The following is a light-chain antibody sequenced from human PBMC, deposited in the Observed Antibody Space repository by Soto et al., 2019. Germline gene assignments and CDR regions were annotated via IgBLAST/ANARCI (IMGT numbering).Light chain of an antibody. CDR1: QGISSY. V-gene: IGKV1-9*01. Sequence: IHLTQSPSFLCASVGDRVTITCRASQGISSYLDWYQQKPGKAPKLLIYAASSLQSGVPSRFSGSRSGPDFTLTISSLQPDDFATYYCQQYNSYSGTCGQGTKV. CDR2: AAS. J-gene: IGKJ1*01. CDR3: QQYNSYSGT.